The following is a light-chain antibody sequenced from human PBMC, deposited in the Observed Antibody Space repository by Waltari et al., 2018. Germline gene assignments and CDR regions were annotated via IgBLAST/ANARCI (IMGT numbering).Light chain of an antibody. CDR3: QAWVSRTVV. CDR1: RVAATY. CDR2: HHS. Sequence: SYELTQPPSVSVSPGQTATITCSGDRVAATYVWWYQQRPGQSPVLVIFHHSQRPSGIPGRFGGSTSGNTATLTIREAQTMDEADYYCQAWVSRTVVFGGGTKLTVL. V-gene: IGLV3-1*01. J-gene: IGLJ2*01.